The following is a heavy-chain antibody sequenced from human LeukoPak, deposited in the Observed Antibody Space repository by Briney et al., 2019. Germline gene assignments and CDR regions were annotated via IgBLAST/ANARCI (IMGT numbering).Heavy chain of an antibody. CDR1: GYSISSGYY. CDR3: ARAYSSSSWVDY. J-gene: IGHJ4*02. Sequence: SETLSLTCNVSGYSISSGYYWGWIRQSPGKGLEWIGSIYYSGSTNYNPSLKSRVTISVDTSKNQFSLKLSSVTAADTAVYYCARAYSSSSWVDYWGQGTLVTVSS. D-gene: IGHD6-6*01. V-gene: IGHV4-38-2*02. CDR2: IYYSGST.